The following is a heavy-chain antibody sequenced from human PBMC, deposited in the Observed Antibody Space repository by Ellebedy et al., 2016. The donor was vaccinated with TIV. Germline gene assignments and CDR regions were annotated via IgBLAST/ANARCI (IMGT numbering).Heavy chain of an antibody. D-gene: IGHD3-9*01. CDR2: IDPTDSYT. J-gene: IGHJ5*01. CDR3: ARHRLRYFDWFES. V-gene: IGHV5-10-1*01. Sequence: GESLKISCKGSGYSFPTYWISWVRRMPGQGLEWMGKIDPTDSYTNYSPSFQGHVTISVDRSIGTAYLQWGSLKASDTAMYYCARHRLRYFDWFESWGQGTLVTVSS. CDR1: GYSFPTYW.